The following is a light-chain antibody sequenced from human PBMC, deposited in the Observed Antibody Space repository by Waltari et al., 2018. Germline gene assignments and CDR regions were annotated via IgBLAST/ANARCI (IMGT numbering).Light chain of an antibody. V-gene: IGLV8-61*01. CDR3: ALYVHSGLWI. CDR2: YID. Sequence: QTVVTQAPSFSVSPGGTVSLTCGLNSGSVSATNFPSCYQQTPGQPPRALMYYIDSRTSGVPNRFSGSIIGDKAALTITGAQADDESDYYCALYVHSGLWIFGGGTRLTVL. J-gene: IGLJ2*01. CDR1: SGSVSATNF.